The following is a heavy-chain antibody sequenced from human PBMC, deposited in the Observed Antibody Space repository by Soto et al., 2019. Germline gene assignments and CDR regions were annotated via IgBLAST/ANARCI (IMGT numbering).Heavy chain of an antibody. CDR2: ISAYNGNT. Sequence: ASVKVSCKASGGTFSSYAISWVRQAPGQGLEWMGWISAYNGNTNYAQKLQGRVTMTTDTSTSTAYMELRSLRSDDTAVYYCARSVAYYYYYGMDVWGQGTTVTVSS. J-gene: IGHJ6*02. CDR1: GGTFSSYA. D-gene: IGHD6-19*01. CDR3: ARSVAYYYYYGMDV. V-gene: IGHV1-18*01.